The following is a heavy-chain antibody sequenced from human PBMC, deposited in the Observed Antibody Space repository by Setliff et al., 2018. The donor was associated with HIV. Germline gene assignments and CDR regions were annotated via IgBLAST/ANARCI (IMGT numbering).Heavy chain of an antibody. J-gene: IGHJ4*01. D-gene: IGHD3-9*01. Sequence: GGSLRLSCEASGFSFSSSSMNWFRQAPGKGLEWVAAISYRGDYISYADSVEGRFTISRDNAQYSLYLQMNSLRAEDTAMYYCVRGLGSPTYYFDYWGHGTLVTVSS. V-gene: IGHV3-21*06. CDR2: ISYRGDYI. CDR1: GFSFSSSS. CDR3: VRGLGSPTYYFDY.